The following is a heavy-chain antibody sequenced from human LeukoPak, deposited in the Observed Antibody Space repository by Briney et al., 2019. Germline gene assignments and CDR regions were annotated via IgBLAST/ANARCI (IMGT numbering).Heavy chain of an antibody. CDR2: IKSDGST. CDR1: GFTFSTYW. V-gene: IGHV3-74*01. CDR3: ARAPSEIGGYYPEYFRH. J-gene: IGHJ1*01. Sequence: GGSLRLSCAASGFTFSTYWMHWVRQAPGRGLVWVSRIKSDGSTNYADSVKGRFTISRDNAKNTVSLQMNSLRPEDTGVYYCARAPSEIGGYYPEYFRHWGQGTLVTVSS. D-gene: IGHD3-22*01.